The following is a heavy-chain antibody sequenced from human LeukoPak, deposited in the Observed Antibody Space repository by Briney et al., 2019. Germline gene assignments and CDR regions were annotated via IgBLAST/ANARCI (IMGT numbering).Heavy chain of an antibody. Sequence: RSETLSLTCAVYGGSFSGYYWSWIRQPPGKGLEWIGEINHSGSTNYNPSLKSRVTISVDTSKNQFSLKLSSVTAADTAVYYCARERYDSSGYYYGLGAFDIWGQGTMVTVSS. CDR1: GGSFSGYY. J-gene: IGHJ3*02. D-gene: IGHD3-22*01. CDR3: ARERYDSSGYYYGLGAFDI. CDR2: INHSGST. V-gene: IGHV4-34*01.